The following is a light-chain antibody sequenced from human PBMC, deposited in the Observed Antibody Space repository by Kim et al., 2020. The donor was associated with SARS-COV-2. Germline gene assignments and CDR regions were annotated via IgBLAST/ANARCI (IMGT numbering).Light chain of an antibody. CDR2: DAY. V-gene: IGKV3-11*01. CDR1: VSVGTT. J-gene: IGKJ4*01. Sequence: YRRETPSLAWRVRVSVGTTLSSYQQRSGPAPRRLIYDAYNRATRIPATFSVSGSGTDFTLTISSVEPQDFAVYFCEHRRRWHLTFGGGAKGDIK. CDR3: EHRRRWHLT.